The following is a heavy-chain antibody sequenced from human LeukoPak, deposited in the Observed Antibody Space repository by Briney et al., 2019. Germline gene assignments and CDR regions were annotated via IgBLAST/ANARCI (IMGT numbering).Heavy chain of an antibody. CDR1: GGSFSGYY. V-gene: IGHV4-34*01. J-gene: IGHJ4*02. Sequence: KPSETLSLTCAVYGGSFSGYYWSWIRQPPGKGLEWIGEINHSGSTNYNPSLKSRVTISVDTSKNQFSLKLSSVTAADTAVYYCARGGFYLSAPPHYWGQGTLVTVSS. CDR2: INHSGST. D-gene: IGHD2/OR15-2a*01. CDR3: ARGGFYLSAPPHY.